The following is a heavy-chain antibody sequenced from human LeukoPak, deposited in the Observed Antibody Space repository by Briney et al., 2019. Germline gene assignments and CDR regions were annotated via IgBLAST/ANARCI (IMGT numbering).Heavy chain of an antibody. V-gene: IGHV1-69*04. CDR1: GGTFSSYA. J-gene: IGHJ6*03. D-gene: IGHD2-2*01. Sequence: SVKVSCKASGGTFSSYAISWVRQAPGQGLEWMGRIIPILGIANYAQKFQGRVTITADKSTSTAYMELSSLRSEDTAVYYCARGPDCSSTSCYVGAYYYYYYMDVWGKGTTVTVSS. CDR2: IIPILGIA. CDR3: ARGPDCSSTSCYVGAYYYYYYMDV.